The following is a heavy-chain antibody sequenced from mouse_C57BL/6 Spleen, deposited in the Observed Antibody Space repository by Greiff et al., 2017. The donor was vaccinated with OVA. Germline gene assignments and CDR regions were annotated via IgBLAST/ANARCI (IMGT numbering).Heavy chain of an antibody. Sequence: VKVVESGPGLVAPSQSLSITCTVSGFSLTSYGVDWVRQPPGKGLEWLGEIWGGGSTNYNSAHMSRLGISKDNSKSQVFLKMNSLQTDATAMYFCAKRDSNYVFAYWGQGTLVTVSA. CDR3: AKRDSNYVFAY. CDR2: IWGGGST. D-gene: IGHD2-5*01. J-gene: IGHJ3*01. V-gene: IGHV2-9*01. CDR1: GFSLTSYG.